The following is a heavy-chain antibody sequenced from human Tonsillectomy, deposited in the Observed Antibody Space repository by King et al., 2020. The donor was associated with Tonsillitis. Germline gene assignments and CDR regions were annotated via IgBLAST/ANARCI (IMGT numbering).Heavy chain of an antibody. CDR1: GGTFSSYA. CDR3: ASFHANYYDSSGFQFDY. V-gene: IGHV1-69*09. J-gene: IGHJ4*02. CDR2: IIPILGIP. Sequence: QLVQSGAEVKKPGSSVKVSCKASGGTFSSYAISWVRQAPGQGLEWMGTIIPILGIPNYAQKFQGRVTITADKSTSTAYMELSSLRSEDTAIYYCASFHANYYDSSGFQFDYWGQGTLVTVSS. D-gene: IGHD3-22*01.